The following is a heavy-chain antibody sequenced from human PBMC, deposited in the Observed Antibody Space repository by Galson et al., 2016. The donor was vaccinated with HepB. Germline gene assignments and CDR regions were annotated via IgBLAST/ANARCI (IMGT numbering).Heavy chain of an antibody. V-gene: IGHV1-3*01. CDR2: INAGNGNT. CDR1: GYTFTSYG. J-gene: IGHJ3*02. D-gene: IGHD3-9*01. CDR3: AGSRPRYFFSFDI. Sequence: SVKVSCKASGYTFTSYGISWVRQAPEQRLEWMGWINAGNGNTKYSQKFQGRVTITRDTSASTAYMELSSLRSEDTAVYYCAGSRPRYFFSFDIWGQGTMVTVTS.